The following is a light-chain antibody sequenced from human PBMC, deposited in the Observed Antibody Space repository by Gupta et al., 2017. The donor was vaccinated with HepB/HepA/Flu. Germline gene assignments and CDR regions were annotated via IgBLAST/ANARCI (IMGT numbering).Light chain of an antibody. CDR1: RSDVGGYNY. V-gene: IGLV2-14*01. CDR2: DVS. CDR3: CSYTSSSALPYV. J-gene: IGLJ1*01. Sequence: QSALTQPASVSGSPGQSITISCPGTRSDVGGYNYVSWYQQHPGKAPKLMIYDVSNRPSGVSNRFSGSKSGNTASLAISGLQAEDEADYYCCSYTSSSALPYVFGTGTKVTVL.